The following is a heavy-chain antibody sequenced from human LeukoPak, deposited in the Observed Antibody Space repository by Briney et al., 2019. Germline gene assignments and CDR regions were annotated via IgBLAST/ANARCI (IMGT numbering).Heavy chain of an antibody. J-gene: IGHJ4*02. Sequence: GGSLRLSCAASGNYWMHWVRQAPGKGLVWVSHINGDGSWTTYADSVKGRFTISKDNAKNTVYLQMNSLRAEDTAVYYCARDLSGSSHYWGQGTLVTVSS. CDR2: INGDGSWT. CDR1: GNYW. D-gene: IGHD6-19*01. V-gene: IGHV3-74*01. CDR3: ARDLSGSSHY.